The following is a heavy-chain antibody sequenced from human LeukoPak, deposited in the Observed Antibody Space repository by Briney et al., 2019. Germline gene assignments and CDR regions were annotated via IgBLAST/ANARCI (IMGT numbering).Heavy chain of an antibody. D-gene: IGHD3-22*01. CDR2: INHSGST. CDR3: ARVGYYDSSGYRDY. CDR1: GGSFSGYY. V-gene: IGHV4-34*01. J-gene: IGHJ4*02. Sequence: SETLSLTCAVYGGSFSGYYWSWIRQPPGKGLEWIGEINHSGSTNYNPSLKSRVSISVDTSKNQFSLKLSSVTAADTAVYYCARVGYYDSSGYRDYWGQGTLVTVSS.